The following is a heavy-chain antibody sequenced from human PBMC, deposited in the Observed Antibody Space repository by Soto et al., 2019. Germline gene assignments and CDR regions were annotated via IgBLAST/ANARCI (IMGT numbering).Heavy chain of an antibody. Sequence: LSLTCAVYGGSFSGYYWSWIRQPPGKGLEWIGQINHSGSTNYNPSLKSRVTISVDTSKNQFSLKLSSVTAADTAVYYCARDGYPTGVDYWGQGTLVTVSS. CDR3: ARDGYPTGVDY. V-gene: IGHV4-34*01. D-gene: IGHD5-12*01. CDR1: GGSFSGYY. J-gene: IGHJ4*02. CDR2: INHSGST.